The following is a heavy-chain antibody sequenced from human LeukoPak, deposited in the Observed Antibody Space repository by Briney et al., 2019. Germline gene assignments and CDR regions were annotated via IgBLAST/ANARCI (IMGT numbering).Heavy chain of an antibody. V-gene: IGHV3-7*03. D-gene: IGHD3-22*01. CDR2: IKEDGSER. J-gene: IGHJ4*02. CDR3: ANVAPYYYDSSGLPPAFDY. CDR1: AFIFSGHW. Sequence: GGSLRLSCEGSAFIFSGHWMNWVRQTPGKGLEWVASIKEDGSERQYVDSVKGRFSISRDNTKGSLFLQLNSLRAEDTAVYYCANVAPYYYDSSGLPPAFDYWGQGTLVTVSS.